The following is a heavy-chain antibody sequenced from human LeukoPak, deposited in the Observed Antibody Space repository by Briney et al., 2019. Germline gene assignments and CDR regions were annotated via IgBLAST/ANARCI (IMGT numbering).Heavy chain of an antibody. CDR3: ARNVGSGLDY. D-gene: IGHD1-26*01. J-gene: IGHJ4*02. CDR2: INPSGGST. Sequence: ASVKVSCKASGYTFTSYYMHWVRQAPGQGLEWMGIINPSGGSTSYAQKFQGRVTMTRDTSTSAVHMELSSLRSEDTAMYYCARNVGSGLDYWGQGTLVTVSS. CDR1: GYTFTSYY. V-gene: IGHV1-46*01.